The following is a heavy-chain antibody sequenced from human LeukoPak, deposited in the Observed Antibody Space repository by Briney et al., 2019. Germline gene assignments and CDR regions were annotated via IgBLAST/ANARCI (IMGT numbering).Heavy chain of an antibody. Sequence: PSETLSLTCTVSGYSISSGSYWGWIRQPPGKGLEWVGSIYHSGSTYHNPSLKSRVTISVDTSKNQFSLKLRSVTAADTAVYYCARVYNWNSSGLGAPRDWGRGTLVTVSS. J-gene: IGHJ4*02. CDR3: ARVYNWNSSGLGAPRD. CDR1: GYSISSGSY. D-gene: IGHD1-7*01. CDR2: IYHSGST. V-gene: IGHV4-38-2*02.